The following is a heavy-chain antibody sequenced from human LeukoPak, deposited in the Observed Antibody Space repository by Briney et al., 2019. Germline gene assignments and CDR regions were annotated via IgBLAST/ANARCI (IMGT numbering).Heavy chain of an antibody. CDR2: TYYRSKWYN. V-gene: IGHV6-1*01. J-gene: IGHJ6*03. D-gene: IGHD6-13*01. Sequence: SQTLSLTCAISGDSVSSNSAAWSWIRQSPSRGLEWLGRTYYRSKWYNDYAVSVKSRITINPDTSKNQFSLQLNSVTPEDTAVYYCASQRAAAAVPYYYYMDVWGKGTTVTISS. CDR3: ASQRAAAAVPYYYYMDV. CDR1: GDSVSSNSAA.